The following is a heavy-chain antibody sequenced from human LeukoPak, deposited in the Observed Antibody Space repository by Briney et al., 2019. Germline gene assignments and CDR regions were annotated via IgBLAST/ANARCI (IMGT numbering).Heavy chain of an antibody. J-gene: IGHJ4*02. CDR1: GYTFTSYY. Sequence: WASVKVSCKASGYTFTSYYTHWVRQAPGQGLEWMGIINPSGGSTSYAQKFQGRVTMTRDTSTSTLYMELSSLRSEDTAVYYCARAEGSGGSGWYFDYWGQGTLVTVSS. CDR2: INPSGGST. CDR3: ARAEGSGGSGWYFDY. D-gene: IGHD2-15*01. V-gene: IGHV1-46*01.